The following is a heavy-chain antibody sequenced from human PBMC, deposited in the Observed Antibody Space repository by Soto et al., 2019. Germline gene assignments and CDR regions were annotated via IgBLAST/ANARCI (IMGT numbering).Heavy chain of an antibody. CDR1: GFTFSTYA. D-gene: IGHD6-6*01. CDR2: ISGSGDST. J-gene: IGHJ6*02. CDR3: AKACRSTSHDYYYNALDV. Sequence: PGGSLRLSCAASGFTFSTYAMYWVRQAQGKGLEWVSVISGSGDSTYYADSVKGRFTISRDNSKNTLYLQMNSLRVEDTAVYYCAKACRSTSHDYYYNALDVWGQGTTVTVSS. V-gene: IGHV3-23*01.